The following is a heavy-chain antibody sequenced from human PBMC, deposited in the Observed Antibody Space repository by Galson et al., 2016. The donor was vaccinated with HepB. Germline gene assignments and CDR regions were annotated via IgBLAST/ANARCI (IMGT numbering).Heavy chain of an antibody. CDR2: IYPSGST. Sequence: ETLSLTCTVSGGSVSSPNRWSWVRQSPGKGLEWIGEIYPSGSTNYSPSLESRVTISLDKSKNQFALKVSSVTAADTAVYYCARVAVRQQLANYYIYGMDVWGQGTAVTVSS. CDR3: ARVAVRQQLANYYIYGMDV. CDR1: GGSVSSPNR. J-gene: IGHJ6*02. D-gene: IGHD6-13*01. V-gene: IGHV4-4*02.